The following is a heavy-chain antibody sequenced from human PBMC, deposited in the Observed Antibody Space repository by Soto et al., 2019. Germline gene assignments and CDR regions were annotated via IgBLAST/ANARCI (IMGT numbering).Heavy chain of an antibody. Sequence: EVQLLESGGGLVQPGGSLRLSCAASGFTFSSYAMSWVRQAPGKGLEWVSAISGSGGSTYYADSVKGRFTISRDNSKNALYLQMNRLRAEDTAVYYSAKELGVGAASDVWGQGPTVTVSS. CDR2: ISGSGGST. J-gene: IGHJ6*02. D-gene: IGHD2-15*01. CDR3: AKELGVGAASDV. V-gene: IGHV3-23*01. CDR1: GFTFSSYA.